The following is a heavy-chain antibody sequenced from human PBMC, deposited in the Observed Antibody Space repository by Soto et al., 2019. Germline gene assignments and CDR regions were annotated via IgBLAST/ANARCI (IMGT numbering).Heavy chain of an antibody. Sequence: QVQLQESGPGLVKPSQTLSLTCTVSGGSISSGDYYWSWIRQHPGKGLEWIGYIYYSGSTYYNPAPKSRVTTSVDTAKNQFSLKLSSVTAADTAVYYCARWWSGSRQGFDPWGQGTLVTVSS. CDR2: IYYSGST. CDR3: ARWWSGSRQGFDP. J-gene: IGHJ5*02. D-gene: IGHD3-3*01. CDR1: GGSISSGDYY. V-gene: IGHV4-31*03.